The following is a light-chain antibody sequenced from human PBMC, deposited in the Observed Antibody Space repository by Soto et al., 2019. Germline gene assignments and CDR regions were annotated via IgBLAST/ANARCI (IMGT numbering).Light chain of an antibody. CDR1: SRDVGGNNY. J-gene: IGLJ1*01. CDR3: LSYAGSTNYV. V-gene: IGLV2-8*01. CDR2: EVS. Sequence: QSVLTQLLSTSVSPGQSVSISCTGTSRDVGGNNYGAWYQQHPGKAPTLMIYEVSKRPSGVPDRFSGSKSGNTASLTVSGLQAEDEADYFCLSYAGSTNYVFGTGTKVTVL.